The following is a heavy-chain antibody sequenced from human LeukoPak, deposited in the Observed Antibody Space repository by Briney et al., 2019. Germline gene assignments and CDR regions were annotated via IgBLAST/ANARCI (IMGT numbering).Heavy chain of an antibody. J-gene: IGHJ4*02. CDR3: ARHYYDSSGYDY. CDR2: IYYSGST. D-gene: IGHD3-22*01. V-gene: IGHV4-39*01. CDR1: GGSISSSSYY. Sequence: SETLSLTCTVSGGSISSSSYYWGWIRQPPGKGLEWIGSIYYSGSTYYNPSLKSRVTISVDTSKNQFSLKLSSVTAADTAVYYCARHYYDSSGYDYWGQETLVTVSS.